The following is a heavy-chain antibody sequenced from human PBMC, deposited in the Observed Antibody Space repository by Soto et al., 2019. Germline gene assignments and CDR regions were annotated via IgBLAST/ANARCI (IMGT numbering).Heavy chain of an antibody. Sequence: ASVKVSGKASGYTFTSYYMHWVRQAPGQGLEWMGIINPSGGSTSYAQKFQGRVTMTRDTSTSTVYMELSSLRSEDTAVYYCASGGLVVAAKLTTPFDYWGQGTLVTVSS. CDR1: GYTFTSYY. V-gene: IGHV1-46*03. CDR3: ASGGLVVAAKLTTPFDY. D-gene: IGHD2-15*01. CDR2: INPSGGST. J-gene: IGHJ4*02.